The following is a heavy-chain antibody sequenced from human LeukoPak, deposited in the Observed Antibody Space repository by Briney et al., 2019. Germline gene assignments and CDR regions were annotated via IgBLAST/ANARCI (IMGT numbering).Heavy chain of an antibody. CDR1: GGSISSYY. CDR3: ARRTNSAFEI. CDR2: YYSGST. J-gene: IGHJ3*02. V-gene: IGHV4-59*01. Sequence: SETLFPPCTVFGGSISSYYWYWFLQSPGEGLEWIGYYYSGSTNYNPSLKSRVTISVDTSKNQFSLKVSSVTAADTAVYYCARRTNSAFEIWGQGRLVTVSS. D-gene: IGHD4-23*01.